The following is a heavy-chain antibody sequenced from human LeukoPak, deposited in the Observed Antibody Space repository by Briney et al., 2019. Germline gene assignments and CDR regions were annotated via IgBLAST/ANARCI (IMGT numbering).Heavy chain of an antibody. CDR1: GGSISSGGYS. CDR2: IYHSGST. Sequence: SETLSLTCAVSGGSISSGGYSWSWIRQPPGKGLEWIGYIYHSGSTYYNPSLKSRVTISVDRSKNQFSLKLSSVTAADTAVYYCARQKPADFWDGYFDYWGQGILVTVSS. J-gene: IGHJ4*02. V-gene: IGHV4-30-2*01. D-gene: IGHD3-3*01. CDR3: ARQKPADFWDGYFDY.